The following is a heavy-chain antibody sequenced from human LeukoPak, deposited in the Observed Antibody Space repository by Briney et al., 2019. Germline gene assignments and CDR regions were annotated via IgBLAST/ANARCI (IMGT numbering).Heavy chain of an antibody. CDR2: ISSSSTYI. J-gene: IGHJ6*02. V-gene: IGHV3-21*01. D-gene: IGHD6-6*01. Sequence: GGSLRLSCAASGFAFSTYTMNWIRQAPGRGLEWVSSISSSSTYIYYADSVRGRFTVSRDNAKNSLYLQMSSLRAEDTAVYYCARSGSSLYYYTSDVWGQGTTVAFSS. CDR3: ARSGSSLYYYTSDV. CDR1: GFAFSTYT.